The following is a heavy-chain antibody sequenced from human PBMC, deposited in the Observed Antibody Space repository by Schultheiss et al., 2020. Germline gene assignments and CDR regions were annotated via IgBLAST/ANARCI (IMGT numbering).Heavy chain of an antibody. CDR1: GFTFGRYG. CDR2: ILHDGSNK. J-gene: IGHJ4*02. D-gene: IGHD3-10*02. Sequence: GESLKISCAASGFTFGRYGIHWVRQAPGKGLEWVAVILHDGSNKYYADSVKGRFTISRDNSKNTLYLEMNSLRADDTAMYYCARAMFGDSGIYWGQGTLVTVSS. V-gene: IGHV3-33*05. CDR3: ARAMFGDSGIY.